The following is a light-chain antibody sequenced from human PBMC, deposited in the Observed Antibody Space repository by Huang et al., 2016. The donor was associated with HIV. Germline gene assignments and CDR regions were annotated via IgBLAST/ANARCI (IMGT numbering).Light chain of an antibody. V-gene: IGKV3-15*01. CDR2: GAS. CDR1: QTVSSN. J-gene: IGKJ2*01. CDR3: QQYNDWPYT. Sequence: ELVMTQSPATLSVSPGESATLSCRASQTVSSNLAWYQQTSGQAPRLLIYGASTRATGIPARFSGSGSGTEFTLTISSLQSEDFAVYYCQQYNDWPYTFGQGTKLEIK.